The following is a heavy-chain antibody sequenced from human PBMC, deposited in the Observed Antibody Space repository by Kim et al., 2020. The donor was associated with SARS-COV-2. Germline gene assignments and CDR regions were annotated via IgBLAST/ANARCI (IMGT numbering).Heavy chain of an antibody. V-gene: IGHV3-23*01. D-gene: IGHD3-22*01. J-gene: IGHJ4*02. Sequence: GGSLRLSCAASGFTFSRYGMTWVRQAPGKGLEWVSAISGNGESTHYADSVKGRFTVSRDNSKNTVYLQMNSLRAEDTAVYYCTGDIYYYESSGYSRWGYWDQGTLVTGSS. CDR1: GFTFSRYG. CDR2: ISGNGEST. CDR3: TGDIYYYESSGYSRWGY.